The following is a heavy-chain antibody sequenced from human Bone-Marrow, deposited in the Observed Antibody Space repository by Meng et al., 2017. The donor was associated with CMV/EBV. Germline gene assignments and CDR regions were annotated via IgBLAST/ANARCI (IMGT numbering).Heavy chain of an antibody. CDR2: IIPIFGTA. CDR1: GGTFSSYG. V-gene: IGHV1-69*05. J-gene: IGHJ4*02. CDR3: ARGDIIVIPVAAAIYYFDC. D-gene: IGHD2-2*01. Sequence: SVKVSCKASGGTFSSYGISWVRQAPGQGLEWMGGIIPIFGTANYAQKFQGRFTITTDDSTSTAYMELSSLRSDDTAVYYCARGDIIVIPVAAAIYYFDCWGQGTLVTVSS.